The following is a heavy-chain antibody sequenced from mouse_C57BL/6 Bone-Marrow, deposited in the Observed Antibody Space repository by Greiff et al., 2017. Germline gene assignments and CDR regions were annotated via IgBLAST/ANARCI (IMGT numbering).Heavy chain of an antibody. CDR1: GYTFTSYW. V-gene: IGHV1-59*01. Sequence: QVQLKQPGAELVRPGTSVKLSCKASGYTFTSYWMHWVKQRPGQGLDWIGVIDPSDSYPNYNQKFKGKATLTVDTSSSTAYMQLSSLTSEDSAVYYCARRRITTGLDYWGQGTTLTVSS. CDR3: ARRRITTGLDY. D-gene: IGHD1-1*01. CDR2: IDPSDSYP. J-gene: IGHJ2*01.